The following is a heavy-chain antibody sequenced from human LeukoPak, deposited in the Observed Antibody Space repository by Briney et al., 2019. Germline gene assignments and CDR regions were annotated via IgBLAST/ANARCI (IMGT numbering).Heavy chain of an antibody. CDR3: AFNAGGYSSSSTSGFDY. CDR1: GGTFSSCA. Sequence: SVKVSCKASGGTFSSCAISWVRQAPGQGLEWMGGIIPIFGTANYAQKFQGRVTITTDESTSTASMELSSLRSEDTAVYYCAFNAGGYSSSSTSGFDYWGQGTLVTVSS. D-gene: IGHD6-6*01. J-gene: IGHJ4*02. V-gene: IGHV1-69*05. CDR2: IIPIFGTA.